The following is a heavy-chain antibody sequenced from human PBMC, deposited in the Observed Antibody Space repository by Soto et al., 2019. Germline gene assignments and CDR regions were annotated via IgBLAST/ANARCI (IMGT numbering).Heavy chain of an antibody. CDR3: ARGAPQLAPNYNWFDP. V-gene: IGHV5-51*01. CDR1: GYSFTSYW. J-gene: IGHJ5*02. CDR2: IYPGDSDT. Sequence: GESLKISCKGSGYSFTSYWIGWVRQMPGKGLEWMGIIYPGDSDTRYSPSFQGQVTISADKSISTAYLQWSSLKASDTAMYYCARGAPQLAPNYNWFDPWGQGTLVTVPS. D-gene: IGHD6-13*01.